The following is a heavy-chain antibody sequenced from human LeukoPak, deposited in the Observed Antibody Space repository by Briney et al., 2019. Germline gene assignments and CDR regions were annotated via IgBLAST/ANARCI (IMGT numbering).Heavy chain of an antibody. J-gene: IGHJ3*02. CDR1: GDSISSGDYY. CDR2: ISSSGST. CDR3: ARGPYSYDSSGAFDI. V-gene: IGHV4-61*02. D-gene: IGHD3-22*01. Sequence: SETLSLTCTVSGDSISSGDYYWSWIRQPAGKGLEWIGRISSSGSTNYNPSLKSRVTISVDTSKNQFSPKLSSVTAADTAVYFCARGPYSYDSSGAFDIWGQGTMVTVSS.